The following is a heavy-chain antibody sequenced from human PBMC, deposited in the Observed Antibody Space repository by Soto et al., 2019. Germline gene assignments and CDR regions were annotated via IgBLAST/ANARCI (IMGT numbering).Heavy chain of an antibody. CDR3: ARTTAVPNTLRSRYFFDY. CDR1: GGSVSDKTYY. V-gene: IGHV4-61*01. D-gene: IGHD4-17*01. J-gene: IGHJ4*02. Sequence: QVQLQESGPGLLKPSETLSLTCSVSGGSVSDKTYYWSWIRQPPGKRLEWIGFVYYGGTTNNNPSLKSRVTISVDLSKNRFSLRLSSVTTADTALYYCARTTAVPNTLRSRYFFDYWGQGTLVTVSS. CDR2: VYYGGTT.